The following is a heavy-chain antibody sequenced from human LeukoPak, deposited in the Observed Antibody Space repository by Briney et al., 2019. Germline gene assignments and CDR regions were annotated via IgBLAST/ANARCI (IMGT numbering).Heavy chain of an antibody. D-gene: IGHD2-2*02. CDR3: ATAWSTYCSSTSCYTADY. V-gene: IGHV1-69-2*01. J-gene: IGHJ4*02. Sequence: ASVKISCKVSGYTFTDYYMHWVQQAPGKGLEWMGPVDPEDGETIYAEKFQGRVTITADTSTDTAYMELSSLRSEDTAVYYCATAWSTYCSSTSCYTADYWGQGTLVTVSS. CDR2: VDPEDGET. CDR1: GYTFTDYY.